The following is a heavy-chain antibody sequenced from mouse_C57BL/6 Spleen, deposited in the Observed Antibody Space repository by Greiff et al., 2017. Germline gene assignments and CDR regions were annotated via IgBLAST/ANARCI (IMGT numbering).Heavy chain of an antibody. CDR2: IYPGDGDT. D-gene: IGHD1-1*01. J-gene: IGHJ2*01. CDR3: AREGTVVATDFDY. V-gene: IGHV1-82*01. Sequence: QVQLQQSGPELVKPGASVKISCKASGYAFSSSWMNWVKQRPGKGLEWIGRIYPGDGDTNSNGKFKGKATLTADKSSSTAYMQLSSLTSEDSAVYFCAREGTVVATDFDYWGQGTTLTVSS. CDR1: GYAFSSSW.